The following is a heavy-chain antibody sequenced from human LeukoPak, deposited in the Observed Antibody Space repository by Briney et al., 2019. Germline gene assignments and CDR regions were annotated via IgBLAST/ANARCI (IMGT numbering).Heavy chain of an antibody. CDR1: GFPFSSYG. CDR2: IWYDGSNK. D-gene: IGHD2-21*01. J-gene: IGHJ4*02. V-gene: IGHV3-33*01. Sequence: PGGSQSLFCAASGFPFSSYGVHWVRQAPGKGLEWVAVIWYDGSNKYYADSVKGRFTISRDNSKNTLYLQMNSLRAEDTAVYYCARGPYGYWGQGPLVTVSS. CDR3: ARGPYGY.